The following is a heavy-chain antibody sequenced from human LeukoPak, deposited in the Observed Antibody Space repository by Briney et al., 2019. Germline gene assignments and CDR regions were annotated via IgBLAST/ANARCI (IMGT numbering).Heavy chain of an antibody. V-gene: IGHV4-39*02. Sequence: PSETLSLTCYVSGDSINNDDYYWGWVRQPPGEGLEWLGSIYHNGRTLYTPSLKSRLTFSVDTSKNHFSLNLTSATAADTAVYFCASLLQSGTYPSGSDYYFDSWGRGTLVTVTS. J-gene: IGHJ4*02. CDR3: ASLLQSGTYPSGSDYYFDS. CDR1: GDSINNDDYY. CDR2: IYHNGRT. D-gene: IGHD1-26*01.